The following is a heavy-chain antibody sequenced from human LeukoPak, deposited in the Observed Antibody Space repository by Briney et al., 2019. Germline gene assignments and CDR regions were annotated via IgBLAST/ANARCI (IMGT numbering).Heavy chain of an antibody. CDR3: ARETSDSSTYYQDY. CDR1: GYTFSGCY. CDR2: INPDSGGT. D-gene: IGHD3-22*01. V-gene: IGHV1-2*04. Sequence: GASVKVSCKASGYTFSGCYIHWVRQAPGQGLEWMGRINPDSGGTNYAQKFQGWVTMTRDTSISTAYMELSRLTSDDTAVYYCARETSDSSTYYQDYWGQGTLVTVSS. J-gene: IGHJ4*02.